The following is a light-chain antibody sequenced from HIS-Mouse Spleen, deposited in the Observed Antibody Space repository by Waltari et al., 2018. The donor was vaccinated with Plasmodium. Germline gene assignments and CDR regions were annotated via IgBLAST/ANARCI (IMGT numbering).Light chain of an antibody. Sequence: SYELTQPPSVSVSPGQTARITCSGDALPKKYAYWYQQKSGQAPVLVIYEDSKRPGGSAERFSGSSSGTMATLTISGAQVEDEADYYCYSTDSSGNHRVFGGGTKLTVL. CDR2: EDS. J-gene: IGLJ3*02. CDR3: YSTDSSGNHRV. V-gene: IGLV3-10*01. CDR1: ALPKKY.